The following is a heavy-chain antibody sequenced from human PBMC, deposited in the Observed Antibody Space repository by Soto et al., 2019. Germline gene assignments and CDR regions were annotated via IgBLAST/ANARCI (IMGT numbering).Heavy chain of an antibody. D-gene: IGHD5-12*01. J-gene: IGHJ4*02. V-gene: IGHV3-33*01. CDR2: IWYDGSNK. CDR1: GFTFSSYG. CDR3: ARDEGMVATICCYFDY. Sequence: QVQLVESGGGVVQPGRSLRLSCAASGFTFSSYGMHWVRQAPGKGLEWVAVIWYDGSNKYYADSVKGRFTISRDNSKNTLYLQMNSLRAEDTAVYYCARDEGMVATICCYFDYWGQGTLVNVSS.